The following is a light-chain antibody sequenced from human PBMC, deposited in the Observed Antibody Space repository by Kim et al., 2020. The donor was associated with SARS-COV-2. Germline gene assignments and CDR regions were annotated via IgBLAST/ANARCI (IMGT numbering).Light chain of an antibody. CDR1: QSVSSY. J-gene: IGKJ5*01. CDR2: DAS. Sequence: PGERATLSCRASQSVSSYLAWYQQKPGQAPRLLIYDASNRATGIPARFSGSGSGTDFTLTISSLEPEDFAVYYCQQRSNWPPITFGQGTRLEI. V-gene: IGKV3-11*01. CDR3: QQRSNWPPIT.